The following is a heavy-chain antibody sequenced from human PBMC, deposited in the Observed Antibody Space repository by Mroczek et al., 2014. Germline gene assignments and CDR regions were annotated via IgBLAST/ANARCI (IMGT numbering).Heavy chain of an antibody. CDR1: GFTFSSYA. CDR3: ARDLHYYDSSSDAFDI. V-gene: IGHV3-30-3*01. CDR2: ISYDGSNK. D-gene: IGHD3-22*01. J-gene: IGHJ3*02. Sequence: ESGGGVVQPGRSLRLSCAASGFTFSSYAMHWVRQAPGKGLEWVAVISYDGSNKYYADSVKGRFTISRDNSKNTLYLQMNSLRAEDTAVYYCARDLHYYDSSSDAFDIWGQGTMVTRLF.